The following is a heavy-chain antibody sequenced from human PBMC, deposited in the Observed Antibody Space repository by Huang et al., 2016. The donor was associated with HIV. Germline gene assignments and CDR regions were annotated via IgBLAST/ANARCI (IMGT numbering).Heavy chain of an antibody. CDR2: ISWNRGSR. V-gene: IGHV3-9*01. CDR3: AKDIGSGSYGGDAFDI. D-gene: IGHD1-26*01. CDR1: GFTFDDYA. Sequence: EVQLVESGGGLVQPGRSLRLSCAASGFTFDDYAMHWVRQAPGKGLEWVSGISWNRGSRGYEDSVKGRFTISRDNAKNSLDLQMNNLRAEDKALYYCAKDIGSGSYGGDAFDIWGQGTVVTVSS. J-gene: IGHJ3*02.